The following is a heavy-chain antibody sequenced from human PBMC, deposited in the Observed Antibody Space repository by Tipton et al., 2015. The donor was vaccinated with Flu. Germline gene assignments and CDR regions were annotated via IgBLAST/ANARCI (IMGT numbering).Heavy chain of an antibody. J-gene: IGHJ5*02. CDR3: ARHQAGVLNWYDP. D-gene: IGHD4/OR15-4a*01. CDR1: GDSISRGSYY. CDR2: IYTNTNT. Sequence: TLSLTCTVSGDSISRGSYYYNWNRQPAGEGLEWIGRIYTNTNTNYKASLKSRVTISVDTSKNQFSLKLSSVTAADTAAYYCARHQAGVLNWYDPWGQGSLVTASS. V-gene: IGHV4-61*02.